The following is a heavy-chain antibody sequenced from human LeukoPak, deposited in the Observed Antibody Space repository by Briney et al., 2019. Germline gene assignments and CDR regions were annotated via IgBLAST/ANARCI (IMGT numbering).Heavy chain of an antibody. J-gene: IGHJ4*02. CDR3: AKGGCRGTCNPLAY. CDR2: SGDSDGST. D-gene: IGHD2-15*01. Sequence: GGSLRLSCAASGFTFSGSGMSWVRQAPGKGLEWISSSGDSDGSTYYADSLKGRFTISRDNSKNMLYLQMNNLRAEDTAVYYCAKGGCRGTCNPLAYWGQGALVTVS. V-gene: IGHV3-23*01. CDR1: GFTFSGSG.